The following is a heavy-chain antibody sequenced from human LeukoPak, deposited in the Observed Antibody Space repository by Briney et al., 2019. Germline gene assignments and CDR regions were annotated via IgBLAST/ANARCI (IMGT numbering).Heavy chain of an antibody. CDR3: ARDQFIFGTKWFDP. V-gene: IGHV4-4*07. D-gene: IGHD2-8*01. J-gene: IGHJ5*02. CDR2: IYTSGSP. Sequence: PSDTLSLIRTFWGRFISRYYWSWIRQPAGKGLEWIGRIYTSGSPNHNPSLKSRVNMSVDTSNNQFSLKLSSVTAADTAVYYCARDQFIFGTKWFDPWGQGSLVTVPS. CDR1: GRFISRYY.